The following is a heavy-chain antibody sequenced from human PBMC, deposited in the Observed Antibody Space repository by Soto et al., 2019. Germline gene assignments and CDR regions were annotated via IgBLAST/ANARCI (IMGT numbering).Heavy chain of an antibody. J-gene: IGHJ6*02. V-gene: IGHV5-51*01. CDR3: ARLGCISATCYFGTSYGMHV. D-gene: IGHD2-2*01. CDR1: GGTFSSYT. CDR2: VYPGESET. Sequence: GASVKVSCKASGGTFSSYTISWVRQMPGKGLEWLGIVYPGESETRYSPSFQGQVTISADKSISTAYLQWSSLKASDTAMHYCARLGCISATCYFGTSYGMHVWGQGTTVTVSS.